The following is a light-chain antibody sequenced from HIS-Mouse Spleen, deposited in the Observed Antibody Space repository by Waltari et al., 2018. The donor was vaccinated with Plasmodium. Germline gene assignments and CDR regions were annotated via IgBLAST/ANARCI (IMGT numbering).Light chain of an antibody. V-gene: IGLV2-11*01. CDR1: SRDVGGYHY. CDR3: CSYAGSYTLAV. J-gene: IGLJ2*01. Sequence: QSALTQPRSVSGSPGQSVTISCTGTSRDVGGYHYVSWYQQHPGKAPKLMIYDVSKRPSGVPDRFSGSKSGNTASLTISGLQAEDEADYYCCSYAGSYTLAVFGGGTKLTVL. CDR2: DVS.